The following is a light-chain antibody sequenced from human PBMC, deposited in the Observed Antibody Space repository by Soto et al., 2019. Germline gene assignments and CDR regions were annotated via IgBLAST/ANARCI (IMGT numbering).Light chain of an antibody. CDR3: RQSNNWPKT. CDR2: DAS. Sequence: EIVITQSPATLSVSPGETATLSCRASQSVNSNLAWYQQKPGQAPRLLISDASTRAAGLPARFSGSGSGTEFTLTISSLQSEDFAVYFCRQSNNWPKTFGQGTKVDIK. V-gene: IGKV3-15*01. CDR1: QSVNSN. J-gene: IGKJ1*01.